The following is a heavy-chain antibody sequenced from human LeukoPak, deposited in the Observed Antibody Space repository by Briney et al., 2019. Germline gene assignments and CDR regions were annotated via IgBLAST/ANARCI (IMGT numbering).Heavy chain of an antibody. D-gene: IGHD6-19*01. CDR1: GYTFTGYY. Sequence: GASVKVSCKASGYTFTGYYMHWVRQAPGQGLEWMGWINPNSGGTNYAQKFQGRVTMTRDTSISTAYMELSRLRSDDTAVYYCAREALGRSSGWYLLPDYWGQGTLVTVSS. J-gene: IGHJ4*02. CDR3: AREALGRSSGWYLLPDY. V-gene: IGHV1-2*02. CDR2: INPNSGGT.